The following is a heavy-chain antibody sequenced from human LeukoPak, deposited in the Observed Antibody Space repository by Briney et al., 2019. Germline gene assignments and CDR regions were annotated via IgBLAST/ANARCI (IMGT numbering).Heavy chain of an antibody. CDR3: AGSLQYFCLWD. Sequence: GESLKISCKPSGYSSTNYWFSWVRQMPGKGLEWMGRIDPSDSDTNYSPSFQGHVTISADKSISTAYLQWSSLKASDTALYYCAGSLQYFCLWDRGQGTLVTVSS. J-gene: IGHJ4*02. V-gene: IGHV5-10-1*01. CDR1: GYSSTNYW. CDR2: IDPSDSDT. D-gene: IGHD3-9*01.